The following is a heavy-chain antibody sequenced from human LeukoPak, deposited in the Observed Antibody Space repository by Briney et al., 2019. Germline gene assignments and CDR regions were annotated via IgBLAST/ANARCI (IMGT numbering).Heavy chain of an antibody. CDR2: ISGSAGTT. J-gene: IGHJ4*02. D-gene: IGHD4-23*01. CDR1: GFTFRSYA. CDR3: ASTVETNDY. V-gene: IGHV3-23*01. Sequence: AGGSLRLSCAASGFTFRSYAMSWVRQAPGKGLEWVPAISGSAGTTYYADSVKGRFTISRDNSKNTLYLQMNSLRAEDTAVYYCASTVETNDYWGQGTLVTVSS.